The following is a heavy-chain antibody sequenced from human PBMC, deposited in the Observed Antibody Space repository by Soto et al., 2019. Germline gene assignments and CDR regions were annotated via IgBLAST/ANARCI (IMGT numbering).Heavy chain of an antibody. CDR1: FYTFTSCA. CDR2: INAGNGNT. Sequence: DSVKVSCQASFYTFTSCAMHWVRQAPGQRLEWMGWINAGNGNTKYSQKFQGRVTITRDTSASTAYMELSSLRSEDTAVYYCARTPLWSGYRYFDYWGQGTLVTVSS. D-gene: IGHD3-3*01. CDR3: ARTPLWSGYRYFDY. V-gene: IGHV1-3*01. J-gene: IGHJ4*02.